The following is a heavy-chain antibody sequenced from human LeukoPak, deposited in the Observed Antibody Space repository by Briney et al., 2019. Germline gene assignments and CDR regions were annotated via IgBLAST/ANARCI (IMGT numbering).Heavy chain of an antibody. Sequence: ASVKVSCKSSGFIFTDYHMHWLRQAPGQGLEWMGWINTNTGNPTYAQGFTGRFVFSLDTSVSTAYLQISSLKAEDTAVYYCAREEGGGKIGFDPWGQGTLVTVSS. V-gene: IGHV7-4-1*02. D-gene: IGHD4-23*01. CDR3: AREEGGGKIGFDP. CDR1: GFIFTDYH. CDR2: INTNTGNP. J-gene: IGHJ5*02.